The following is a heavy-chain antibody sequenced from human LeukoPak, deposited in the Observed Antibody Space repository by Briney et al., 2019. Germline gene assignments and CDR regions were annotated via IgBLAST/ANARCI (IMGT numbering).Heavy chain of an antibody. CDR1: GFTFSSYW. D-gene: IGHD6-19*01. V-gene: IGHV3-7*05. J-gene: IGHJ4*02. CDR2: IKQDGSEK. CDR3: ASVDSGIAVASDY. Sequence: GGSLRLSCAASGFTFSSYWMSWVRHAPGKGLEWVANIKQDGSEKYYVDSVKGRFTISRDNAKNSLYLQMNSLRAEDTAVYYCASVDSGIAVASDYWGQGTLVTVSS.